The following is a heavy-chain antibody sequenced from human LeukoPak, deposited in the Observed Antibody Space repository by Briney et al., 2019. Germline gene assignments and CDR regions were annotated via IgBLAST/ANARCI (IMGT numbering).Heavy chain of an antibody. Sequence: PGGSLRLSCAASGFTFSSYEMNWVRQAPGRGLEWVSYISSSGSTIYYADSVKGRFTISRDNSKNTLFLQMNSLRADDTAVYYCVRDRRTGRTSFDYWGLGALVTVSS. J-gene: IGHJ4*02. CDR1: GFTFSSYE. V-gene: IGHV3-48*03. CDR2: ISSSGSTI. CDR3: VRDRRTGRTSFDY. D-gene: IGHD1-1*01.